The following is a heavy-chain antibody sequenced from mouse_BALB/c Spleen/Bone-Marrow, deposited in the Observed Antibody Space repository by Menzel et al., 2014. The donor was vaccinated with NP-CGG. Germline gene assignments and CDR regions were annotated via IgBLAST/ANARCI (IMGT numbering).Heavy chain of an antibody. D-gene: IGHD2-1*01. Sequence: QVQLKQSGAELVRPGSSVKISCKASGYAISGYWMNWVKQRPGQGLEWIGQIYPGDDDTIYNGKFKGKATLTADKSSNTAYMQLSSLTSEDSAAYLCAREDYGNSWFAYWGQGTLVTVSA. CDR2: IYPGDDDT. J-gene: IGHJ3*01. CDR1: GYAISGYW. CDR3: AREDYGNSWFAY. V-gene: IGHV1-80*01.